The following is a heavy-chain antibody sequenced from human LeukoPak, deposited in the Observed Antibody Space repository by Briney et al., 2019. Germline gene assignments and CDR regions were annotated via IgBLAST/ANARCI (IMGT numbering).Heavy chain of an antibody. CDR1: GFTFSSYG. CDR3: ARDGSGSYGMDV. D-gene: IGHD6-19*01. CDR2: IWYDGSNK. V-gene: IGHV3-33*01. Sequence: GGSLRLSCAASGFTFSSYGMHWVRQAPGKGLEWVAVIWYDGSNKYYADSVKGRFTISRDNSKNTLYLQMNSLRAEDTAVYYCARDGSGSYGMDVWGKGTTVTVSS. J-gene: IGHJ6*04.